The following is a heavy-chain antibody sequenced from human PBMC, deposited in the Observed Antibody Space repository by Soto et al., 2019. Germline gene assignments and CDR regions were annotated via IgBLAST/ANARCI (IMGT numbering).Heavy chain of an antibody. CDR2: IYYTGST. Sequence: QVQLQESGPGLVKPSQTLSLTCTVSGGSISSGGYYWSWIRQHPGKGLEWIGYIYYTGSTYYNPSLKSRVTIPVDTSKNQCSLKLSSVTAADTAVYYCATVEACGGDCPIEAFEIWGQGTMVTVSS. V-gene: IGHV4-31*03. CDR3: ATVEACGGDCPIEAFEI. J-gene: IGHJ3*02. D-gene: IGHD2-21*02. CDR1: GGSISSGGYY.